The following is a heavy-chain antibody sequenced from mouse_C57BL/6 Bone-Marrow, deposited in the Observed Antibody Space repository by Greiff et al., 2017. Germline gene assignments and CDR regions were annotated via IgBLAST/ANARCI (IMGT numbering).Heavy chain of an antibody. J-gene: IGHJ1*03. CDR1: GYTFTSYD. CDR3: ARDYVSSDWYFDV. CDR2: LYPRDGST. Sequence: VQLQQSGPELVKPGASVKLSCKASGYTFTSYDINWVKQRPGQGLEWIGWLYPRDGSTKYTEKFEGMATLTVDPSSSTAYMELHSLTSEVSAVYFCARDYVSSDWYFDVWGTETTGTVSS. D-gene: IGHD1-1*01. V-gene: IGHV1-85*01.